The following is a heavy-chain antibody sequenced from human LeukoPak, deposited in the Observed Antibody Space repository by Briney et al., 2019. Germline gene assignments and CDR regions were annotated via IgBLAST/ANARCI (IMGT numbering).Heavy chain of an antibody. CDR1: GYTFTSYY. J-gene: IGHJ4*02. CDR2: INPSGGST. CDR3: ARADPGETTVTTKDY. V-gene: IGHV1-46*01. Sequence: ASVKVSCKASGYTFTSYYMHWVRQAPGQGLGWMGIINPSGGSTSYAQKFQGRVTMTRDTSTSTVYMELSSLRSEDTAVYYCARADPGETTVTTKDYWGQGTLVTVSS. D-gene: IGHD4-17*01.